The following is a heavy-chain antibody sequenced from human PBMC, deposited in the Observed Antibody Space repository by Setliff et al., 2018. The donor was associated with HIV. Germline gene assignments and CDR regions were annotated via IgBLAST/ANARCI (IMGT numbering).Heavy chain of an antibody. D-gene: IGHD1-1*01. Sequence: GGSLRLSCAASGFTFSNSSMNWVRQAPGKGLERVSIIHSDGATYYADSVKGRFTISRDISKNTLYLQMNSLRAEDTAVYYCATFNFYFRSMTVWGQGTTVTVSS. J-gene: IGHJ6*02. CDR1: GFTFSNSS. CDR3: ATFNFYFRSMTV. CDR2: IHSDGAT. V-gene: IGHV3-53*01.